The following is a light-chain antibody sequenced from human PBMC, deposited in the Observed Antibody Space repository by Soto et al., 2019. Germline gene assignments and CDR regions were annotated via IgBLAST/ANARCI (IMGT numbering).Light chain of an antibody. CDR1: QSVSSN. CDR3: QQYNNWPPWT. V-gene: IGKV3-15*01. Sequence: EIVMTQSPATLSVSPGERATLSCRASQSVSSNFAWYQQKPGQAPRLLIYGASTRSTGIPARFSGSGSGTEFTLAISSLQSEDFAVYYCQQYNNWPPWTFGHGTNVEIK. CDR2: GAS. J-gene: IGKJ1*01.